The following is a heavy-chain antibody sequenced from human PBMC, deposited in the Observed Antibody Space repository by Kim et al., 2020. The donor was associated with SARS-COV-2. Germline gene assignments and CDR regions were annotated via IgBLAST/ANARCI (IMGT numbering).Heavy chain of an antibody. CDR3: ARVGDCSSTSCYTTYNWFDP. Sequence: SVKVSCKASGGTFSSYAISWVRQAPGQGLEWMGRIIPILGIANYAQKFQGRVTITADKSTSTAYMELSSLRSEDTAVYYCARVGDCSSTSCYTTYNWFDPWGQGTLVTVSS. CDR1: GGTFSSYA. J-gene: IGHJ5*02. V-gene: IGHV1-69*04. D-gene: IGHD2-2*02. CDR2: IIPILGIA.